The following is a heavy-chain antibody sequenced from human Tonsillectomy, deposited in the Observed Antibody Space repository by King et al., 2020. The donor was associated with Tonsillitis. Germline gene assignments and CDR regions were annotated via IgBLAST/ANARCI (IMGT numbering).Heavy chain of an antibody. V-gene: IGHV3-9*01. D-gene: IGHD3-10*01. Sequence: VQLMESGGGLVQPGRSLRLSCSASGFTFEDYAMHWVRQSPGKGLEWVSSLSWDSDSIGYADSVEGRFTISRDNAKKSLYLEMDSVRTEDTALYYCVKDRGPHYGPGSYSCAYDVWGQGTKVTVSS. CDR3: VKDRGPHYGPGSYSCAYDV. J-gene: IGHJ3*01. CDR1: GFTFEDYA. CDR2: LSWDSDSI.